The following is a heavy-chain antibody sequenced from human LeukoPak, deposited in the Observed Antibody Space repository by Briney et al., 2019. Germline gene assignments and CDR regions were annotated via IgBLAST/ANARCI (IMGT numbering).Heavy chain of an antibody. J-gene: IGHJ4*02. CDR3: ARESNYDF. Sequence: GGSLRLSCAVSGVTVSSSYMSWVRQAPGKGLEWVSVIYSGGSTYYADSVKGRFTIARDNSKNTLYLQMNSLRAEDTAVYYCARESNYDFWGQGTLVTVSS. V-gene: IGHV3-66*02. CDR2: IYSGGST. CDR1: GVTVSSSY.